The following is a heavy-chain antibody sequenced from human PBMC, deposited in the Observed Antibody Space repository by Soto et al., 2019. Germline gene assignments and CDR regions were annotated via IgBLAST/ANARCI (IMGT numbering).Heavy chain of an antibody. V-gene: IGHV4-38-2*01. D-gene: IGHD4-17*01. CDR1: GYSISSGYY. CDR3: ARADGTTVYDY. Sequence: SETLSLTCAVSGYSISSGYYWGWIRQPPGKGLEWIGSIYHSGSTYYNPSLKSRVTISVDTSKNQFSLKLSSMTAADTAVYYCARADGTTVYDYWGQGTLVTVSS. CDR2: IYHSGST. J-gene: IGHJ4*02.